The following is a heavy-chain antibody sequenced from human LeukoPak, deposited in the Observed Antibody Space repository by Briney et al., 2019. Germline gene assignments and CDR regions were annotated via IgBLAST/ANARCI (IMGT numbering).Heavy chain of an antibody. D-gene: IGHD2-15*01. V-gene: IGHV3-30*04. Sequence: GGSLRLSCAASGFTFGSYAMHWVRQAPGKGLEWVAVISYDGSNKYYADSVKGRFTISRDNSKNTLYLQMNSLRAEDTAVYYCAREEVVAASFDYWGQGTLVTVSS. CDR2: ISYDGSNK. CDR3: AREEVVAASFDY. J-gene: IGHJ4*02. CDR1: GFTFGSYA.